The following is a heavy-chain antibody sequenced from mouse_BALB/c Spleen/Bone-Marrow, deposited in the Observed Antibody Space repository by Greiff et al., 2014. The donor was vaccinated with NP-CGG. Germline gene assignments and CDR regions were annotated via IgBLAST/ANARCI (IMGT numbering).Heavy chain of an antibody. D-gene: IGHD2-3*01. J-gene: IGHJ2*01. V-gene: IGHV7-3*02. CDR3: ARYDVYYYFDY. Sequence: DVHLVESGGGLVQPGGSLRLSCATSGFTFTDYYMSWVCQPPGKALEWLGFIRNKANGYTTEYSASVKGRFTISRDNSQSILYLQMNTLRAEDSATYYCARYDVYYYFDYWGQGTTLTVSS. CDR1: GFTFTDYY. CDR2: IRNKANGYTT.